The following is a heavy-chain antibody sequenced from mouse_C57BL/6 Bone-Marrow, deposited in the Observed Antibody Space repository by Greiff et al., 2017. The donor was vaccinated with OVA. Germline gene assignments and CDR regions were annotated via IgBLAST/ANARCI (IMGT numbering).Heavy chain of an antibody. CDR2: IYPRSGNT. CDR3: ARGDGYPAWVAY. V-gene: IGHV1-81*01. CDR1: GYTFTSYG. D-gene: IGHD2-3*01. Sequence: QVQLQQPGAELARPGASVKLSCKASGYTFTSYGMSWVKQRTGRGLEWIGEIYPRSGNTYYNEQFKGKATLTADKSSSTAYMELSSLTSEDSAVYYCARGDGYPAWVAYWGQGILVTVAA. J-gene: IGHJ3*01.